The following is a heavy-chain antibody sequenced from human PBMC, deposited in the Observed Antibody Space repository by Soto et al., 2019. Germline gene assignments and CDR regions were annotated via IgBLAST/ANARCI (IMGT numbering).Heavy chain of an antibody. V-gene: IGHV3-30*18. CDR1: GFTFRSYV. CDR3: AKSPNFYCSSPNCYKYYFDH. J-gene: IGHJ4*02. D-gene: IGHD2-2*02. Sequence: QVQLVESGGGVVQPGTSLRVSCVGSGFTFRSYVIHWVRQAPGKGLEWVAVISYDGSEKYYVDSVKGRFTISKDNSKNTLYLQMNSLRPEDTAVYYCAKSPNFYCSSPNCYKYYFDHWGQGTRVTVSS. CDR2: ISYDGSEK.